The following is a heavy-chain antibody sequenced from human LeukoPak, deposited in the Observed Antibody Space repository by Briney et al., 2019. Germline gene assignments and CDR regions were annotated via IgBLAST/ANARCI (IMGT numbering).Heavy chain of an antibody. CDR2: ISSSSSYI. Sequence: GGSLRLSCAASGFTFSSYSMNWVRQAPGKGLEWVSSISSSSSYIYYADSVKGRFTISRDNAKNSLYLQMNSLRAEDTAVYYXXXXXSSWYSPGIWGQGTLVTVSS. D-gene: IGHD6-13*01. CDR1: GFTFSSYS. V-gene: IGHV3-21*01. J-gene: IGHJ4*02. CDR3: XXXXSSWYSPGI.